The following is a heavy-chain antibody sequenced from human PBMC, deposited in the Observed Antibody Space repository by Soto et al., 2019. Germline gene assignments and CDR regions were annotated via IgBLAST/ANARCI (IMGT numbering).Heavy chain of an antibody. V-gene: IGHV4-34*01. J-gene: IGHJ5*02. Sequence: PYETLSLACTVYGGSYSGDYWSWINQHPGKGRGWIGEINHSGSTNYNPSLKSRVTISGDTSKNKFSLKLSSVTAADTAVYSCARGGGIAVAHNWFDPWGQGTLVTV. CDR1: GGSYSGDY. D-gene: IGHD6-19*01. CDR2: INHSGST. CDR3: ARGGGIAVAHNWFDP.